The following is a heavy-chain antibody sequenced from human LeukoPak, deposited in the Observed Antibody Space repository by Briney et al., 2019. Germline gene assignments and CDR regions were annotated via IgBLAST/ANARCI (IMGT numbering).Heavy chain of an antibody. Sequence: PGGSLRLSCAASGFTFSSYWMHWVRQAPGKGLVWVSRINSDGSSTSYADSMKGRFTISRDNAKNTLYLQMNSLRAEDTAVYYCASSITGTPGGLDYWGQGTLVTVSS. CDR2: INSDGSST. J-gene: IGHJ4*02. CDR3: ASSITGTPGGLDY. V-gene: IGHV3-74*01. D-gene: IGHD1-7*01. CDR1: GFTFSSYW.